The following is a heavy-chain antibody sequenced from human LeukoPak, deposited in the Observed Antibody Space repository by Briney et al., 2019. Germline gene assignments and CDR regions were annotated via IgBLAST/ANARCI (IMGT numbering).Heavy chain of an antibody. CDR1: GFTFSSYS. D-gene: IGHD2-15*01. J-gene: IGHJ5*02. CDR3: ARGADGVSSNSRGWFDP. CDR2: ISTSSSYI. V-gene: IGHV3-21*01. Sequence: GGSLRLSCTASGFTFSSYSMNWVRQAPGKGLEWVSSISTSSSYIYYADSVTGRFTISRDNARNSLYLQMNTLRAEDTAVYSCARGADGVSSNSRGWFDPWGQGTLVTVSS.